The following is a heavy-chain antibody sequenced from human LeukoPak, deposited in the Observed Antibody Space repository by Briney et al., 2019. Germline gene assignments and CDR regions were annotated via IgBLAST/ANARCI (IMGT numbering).Heavy chain of an antibody. Sequence: PGGSLRLSCAASGFTFSSYGMHWVRQAPGKGLEWVAFIRYDGSNKYYADSVKGRFTISRDNSKNTLYLQMNSLRAEDTAVYYCAKDRYSYGRGYVDYWGQGTLFSVSS. CDR1: GFTFSSYG. J-gene: IGHJ4*02. D-gene: IGHD5-18*01. CDR3: AKDRYSYGRGYVDY. V-gene: IGHV3-30*02. CDR2: IRYDGSNK.